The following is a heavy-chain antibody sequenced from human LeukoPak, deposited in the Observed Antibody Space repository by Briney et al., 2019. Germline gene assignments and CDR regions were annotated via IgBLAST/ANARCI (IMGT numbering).Heavy chain of an antibody. CDR2: INPSGGST. Sequence: ASVKVSCKASGGTFSSYAISWVRQAPGQGLEWMGIINPSGGSTSYAQKFQGRVTMTRDTSTSTVYMELSSLRSEDTAVYYCARGGDYYDSSGYYYYWGQGTLVTVSS. CDR3: ARGGDYYDSSGYYYY. V-gene: IGHV1-46*01. J-gene: IGHJ4*02. CDR1: GGTFSSYA. D-gene: IGHD3-22*01.